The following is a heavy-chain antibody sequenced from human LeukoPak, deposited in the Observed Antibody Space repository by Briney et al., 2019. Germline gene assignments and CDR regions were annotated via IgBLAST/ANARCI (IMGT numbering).Heavy chain of an antibody. CDR2: IYPGDSDT. CDR1: GYSFTSYW. Sequence: GESLKISCKGSGYSFTSYWIGWVRQMPGKGLEWMGIIYPGDSDTRYSPSFQGQVTISADKSISTAYLQWSSLKASDTAMYYCARARGYCSHGSCYLFDYWGQGTLVTVSS. D-gene: IGHD2-15*01. J-gene: IGHJ4*02. V-gene: IGHV5-51*01. CDR3: ARARGYCSHGSCYLFDY.